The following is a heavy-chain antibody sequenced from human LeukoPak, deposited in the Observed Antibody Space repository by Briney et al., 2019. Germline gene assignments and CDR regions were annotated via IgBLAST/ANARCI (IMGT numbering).Heavy chain of an antibody. CDR2: ISSSSSYT. J-gene: IGHJ3*02. Sequence: PGGSLRLSCAASGFTFSDYYMSWIRQAPGKGLEWVSYISSSSSYTNYADSVKGRFTISRDNAKNSLYRQMNSLRAEDTAVYYCARDGPTYYYDSSGYLNAFDIWGQGTMVTVSS. V-gene: IGHV3-11*06. D-gene: IGHD3-22*01. CDR1: GFTFSDYY. CDR3: ARDGPTYYYDSSGYLNAFDI.